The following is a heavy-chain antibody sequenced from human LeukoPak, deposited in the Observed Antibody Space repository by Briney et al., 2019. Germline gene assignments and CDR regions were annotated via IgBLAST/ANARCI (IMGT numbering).Heavy chain of an antibody. D-gene: IGHD3-3*01. CDR2: IIPIFGTA. J-gene: IGHJ6*02. CDR1: GGTFSSYA. V-gene: IGHV1-69*13. Sequence: ASVKVSCKASGGTFSSYAISWVRQAPGQGLEWMGGIIPIFGTANYAQKFQGRVTITADESTSTAYMELSRLRSDDTAVYYCASHDDFWSGYSGAYYYYGMDVWGQGTTVTVSS. CDR3: ASHDDFWSGYSGAYYYYGMDV.